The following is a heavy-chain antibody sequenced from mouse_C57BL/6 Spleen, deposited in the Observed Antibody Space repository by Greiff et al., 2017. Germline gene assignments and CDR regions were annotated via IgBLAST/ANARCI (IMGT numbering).Heavy chain of an antibody. J-gene: IGHJ4*01. CDR1: GYTFTNYW. D-gene: IGHD2-4*01. Sequence: VQVVESGAELVRPGTSVKMSCKASGYTFTNYWIGWAKQRPGHGLEWIGDIYPGGGYTNYNEKFKGKATLTADKSSSTAYMQFSSLTSEDSAIYYCAREEGDYDVGAMDYWGQGTSVTVSS. CDR2: IYPGGGYT. CDR3: AREEGDYDVGAMDY. V-gene: IGHV1-63*01.